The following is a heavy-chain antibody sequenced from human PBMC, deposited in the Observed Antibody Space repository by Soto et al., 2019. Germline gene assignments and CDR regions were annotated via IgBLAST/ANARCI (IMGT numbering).Heavy chain of an antibody. CDR3: AKRFGLTNSPLDY. V-gene: IGHV3-7*05. CDR1: GFSFGTYW. J-gene: IGHJ4*01. CDR2: IKEDGSET. Sequence: PGESLKISCAASGFSFGTYWMSWVRQAPGKGLEWVANIKEDGSETYYVDSVKGRFTISRDNAESSLYLQMNSPRVEDTAVYYCAKRFGLTNSPLDYWGHGTLVTVSS. D-gene: IGHD1-1*01.